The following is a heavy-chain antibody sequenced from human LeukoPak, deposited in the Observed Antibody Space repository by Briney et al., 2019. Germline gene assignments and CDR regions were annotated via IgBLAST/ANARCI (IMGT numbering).Heavy chain of an antibody. D-gene: IGHD4-17*01. CDR1: GFTFSNYA. J-gene: IGHJ4*02. CDR3: AKELRPGDFSSDY. Sequence: GGSLRLSCAASGFTFSNYAMTWVRQAPGRGLEWVSAIGLGGGTYYADSVKGRFTISRDNSQNTLYLQMNSLRAEDTALYYCAKELRPGDFSSDYWGQGTLVTVSS. CDR2: IGLGGGT. V-gene: IGHV3-23*01.